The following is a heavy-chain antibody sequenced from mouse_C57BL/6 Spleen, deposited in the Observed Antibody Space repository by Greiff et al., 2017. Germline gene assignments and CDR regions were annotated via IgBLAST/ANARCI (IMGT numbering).Heavy chain of an antibody. Sequence: EVQLQQSGPELVKPGASVKISCKASGYTFTDYYMNWVKQSHGKSLEWIGDINPNNGGTSYNQKFKGKATLTVDKSSSTAYMELRSLTSEDSAVYYCASSLLWPGAMDYWGQGTSVTVSS. D-gene: IGHD1-1*02. V-gene: IGHV1-26*01. CDR1: GYTFTDYY. J-gene: IGHJ4*01. CDR2: INPNNGGT. CDR3: ASSLLWPGAMDY.